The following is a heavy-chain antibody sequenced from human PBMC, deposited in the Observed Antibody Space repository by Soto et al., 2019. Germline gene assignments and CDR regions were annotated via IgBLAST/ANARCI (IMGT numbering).Heavy chain of an antibody. Sequence: QITLKESGPTLVKPTQTLTLTCTFSGFSLSTSGVGVGWIRQPPGKALEWLALIYWDDDKRYSPSLKSRLTITKDTSKNQVVLTMTNMDPVDTATYYCAHRLVQDGYKLYGMDVWGQGTTVTVSS. J-gene: IGHJ6*02. CDR1: GFSLSTSGVG. CDR2: IYWDDDK. V-gene: IGHV2-5*02. D-gene: IGHD5-12*01. CDR3: AHRLVQDGYKLYGMDV.